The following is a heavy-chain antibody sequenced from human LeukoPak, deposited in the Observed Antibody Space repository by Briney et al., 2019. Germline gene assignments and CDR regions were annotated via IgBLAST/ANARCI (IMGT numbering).Heavy chain of an antibody. D-gene: IGHD2-2*01. Sequence: ASVKVSCKASGYTFTGYYMHWVRQAPGQGLEWMGRINPDSGGTNYAQKFQGRVTMTRDTSISTAYMELSRLRSDDTAVYYCATIGVVPAANTYGMDVWGQGTTVTVSS. CDR2: INPDSGGT. CDR1: GYTFTGYY. CDR3: ATIGVVPAANTYGMDV. V-gene: IGHV1-2*06. J-gene: IGHJ6*02.